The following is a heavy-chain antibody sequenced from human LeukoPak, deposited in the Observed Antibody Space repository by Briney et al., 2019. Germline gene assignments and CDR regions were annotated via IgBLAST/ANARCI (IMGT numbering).Heavy chain of an antibody. Sequence: ASVKVSCKASGYTFTSYYMHWVRQAPGQGLEWMGIINPSGGSTSYAQKFQGRVTMTRDTSTSTVYMELSSLRSEDTAVYYCARDFSSWYERPHTGFDYWGQGTLVTVSS. CDR2: INPSGGST. D-gene: IGHD6-13*01. J-gene: IGHJ4*02. V-gene: IGHV1-46*01. CDR3: ARDFSSWYERPHTGFDY. CDR1: GYTFTSYY.